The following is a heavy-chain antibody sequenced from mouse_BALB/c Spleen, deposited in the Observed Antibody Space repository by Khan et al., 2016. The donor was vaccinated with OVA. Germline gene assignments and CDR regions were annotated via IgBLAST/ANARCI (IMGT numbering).Heavy chain of an antibody. D-gene: IGHD2-12*01. J-gene: IGHJ4*01. CDR2: ISSTGST. V-gene: IGHV3-2*02. Sequence: QLEESGPGLVKPSQSLSLTCTVTGYSITSDYAWNWIRQFPGNKLEWMGYISSTGSTSYNPSLKSRISITRDTSKNQFFLQFKSVTTEDTATYYCARSLYYSYGDGLDCWGRGTSVTVSS. CDR3: ARSLYYSYGDGLDC. CDR1: GYSITSDYA.